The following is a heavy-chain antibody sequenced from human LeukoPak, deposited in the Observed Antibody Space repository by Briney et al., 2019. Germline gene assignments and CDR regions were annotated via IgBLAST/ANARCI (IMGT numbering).Heavy chain of an antibody. Sequence: ASVKVSCKVSGYTLTELSMHWVRQAPGKGLEWMGSFDPEDDETIYAQKFQGRVTMTEDTSTDTAYLELSSLRSEDTAVYFCATEKDLLLDSWGQGTPVTVSS. D-gene: IGHD1-26*01. J-gene: IGHJ5*01. V-gene: IGHV1-24*01. CDR1: GYTLTELS. CDR3: ATEKDLLLDS. CDR2: FDPEDDET.